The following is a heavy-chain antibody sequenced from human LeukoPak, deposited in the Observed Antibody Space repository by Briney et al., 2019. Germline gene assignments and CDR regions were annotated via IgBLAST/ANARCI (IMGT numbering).Heavy chain of an antibody. J-gene: IGHJ3*02. Sequence: SETLSLTCAVYGGSFSGYYWSWIRQPPGKGLEWIGEINHSGSTNYNPPLKSRVTISVDTSKNQFSLKLSSVTAADTAVYYCARNGYLHSLDIWGQGTMVTVSS. V-gene: IGHV4-34*01. D-gene: IGHD5-24*01. CDR2: INHSGST. CDR3: ARNGYLHSLDI. CDR1: GGSFSGYY.